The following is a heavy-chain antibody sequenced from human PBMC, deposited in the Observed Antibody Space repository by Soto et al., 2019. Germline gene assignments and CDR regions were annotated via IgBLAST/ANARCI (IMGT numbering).Heavy chain of an antibody. J-gene: IGHJ4*02. CDR3: ERADSSSSGYVY. D-gene: IGHD6-6*01. CDR2: IWYDGSNK. V-gene: IGHV3-33*01. Sequence: QVQLVESGGGVVQPGRYLRLSCAASGFTFSRYGMRWVRQAPGKGLEWVAVIWYDGSNKYYADTVKGRFTLSRENSKNTVFLQMNILRAEETAVYYCERADSSSSGYVYWGQGTLVTVSS. CDR1: GFTFSRYG.